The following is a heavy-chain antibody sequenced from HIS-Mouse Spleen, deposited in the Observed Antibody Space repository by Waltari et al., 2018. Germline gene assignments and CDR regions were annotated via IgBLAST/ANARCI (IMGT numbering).Heavy chain of an antibody. D-gene: IGHD4-4*01. CDR2: IYYSGST. V-gene: IGHV4-39*07. CDR1: GGSISSSSYY. J-gene: IGHJ5*02. Sequence: QLQLQESGPGLVKPSETLSLTCPVPGGSISSSSYYWGWIRQPPGKGLEWIGSIYYSGSTYYNPSLKSRVTISVDTSKNQFSLKLSSVTAADTAVYYCARDLGITVTTNWFDPWGQGTLVTVSS. CDR3: ARDLGITVTTNWFDP.